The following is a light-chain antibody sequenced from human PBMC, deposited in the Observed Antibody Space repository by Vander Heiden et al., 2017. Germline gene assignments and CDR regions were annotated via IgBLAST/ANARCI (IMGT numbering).Light chain of an antibody. CDR2: DAS. V-gene: IGKV3-11*01. CDR3: HQRNNWPVT. Sequence: EIVLTQSPATLSLSPGERATLSCRASQSVANYLTWYQQKPGQAPRLLIYDASNRATGVPPRFSGSGSGTDFTLTINRLEPEDFAIYYCHQRNNWPVTFGGGTMVEI. CDR1: QSVANY. J-gene: IGKJ4*01.